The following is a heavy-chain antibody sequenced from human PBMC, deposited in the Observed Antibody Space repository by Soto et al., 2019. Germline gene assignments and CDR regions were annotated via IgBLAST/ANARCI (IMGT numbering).Heavy chain of an antibody. CDR1: GYTFTSYD. CDR2: MNPNSGNT. V-gene: IGHV1-8*01. CDR3: ARLKSYYYYMDV. Sequence: VASVKVSCKASGYTFTSYDINWVRQATGQGLEWMGWMNPNSGNTGYAQKFQGRVTMTRNTSISTAYMELSNLRSEDTAVCYCARLKSYYYYMDVWGQGTTVTVSS. J-gene: IGHJ6*03.